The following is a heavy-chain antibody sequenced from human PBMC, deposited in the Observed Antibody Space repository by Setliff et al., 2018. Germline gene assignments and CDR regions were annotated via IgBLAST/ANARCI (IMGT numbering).Heavy chain of an antibody. D-gene: IGHD6-13*01. V-gene: IGHV3-73*01. CDR3: AAAPAGSDVFDM. J-gene: IGHJ3*02. Sequence: GSLRLSCADSGFTFSGSAMYWVRQASGTGLEWVGRIRSTSDSYATIYAASVRCRFTISRDDSKNTAYLQMNSLKTEDAAVYYCAAAPAGSDVFDMWGQGTMVT. CDR1: GFTFSGSA. CDR2: IRSTSDSYAT.